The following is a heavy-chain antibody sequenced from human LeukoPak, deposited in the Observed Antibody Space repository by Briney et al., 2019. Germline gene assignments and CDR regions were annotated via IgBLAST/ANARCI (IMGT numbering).Heavy chain of an antibody. V-gene: IGHV1-18*01. D-gene: IGHD6-13*01. J-gene: IGHJ6*02. Sequence: ASVKVSCKASGYTFTSYGISWVRQAPGQGLEWMGWISAYNGNTNYAQKLQGRVTMTTDTSTNTAYMELSSLRSEDTAVYYCASLVVAAADSYYYYGMDVWGQGTTVTVSS. CDR3: ASLVVAAADSYYYYGMDV. CDR1: GYTFTSYG. CDR2: ISAYNGNT.